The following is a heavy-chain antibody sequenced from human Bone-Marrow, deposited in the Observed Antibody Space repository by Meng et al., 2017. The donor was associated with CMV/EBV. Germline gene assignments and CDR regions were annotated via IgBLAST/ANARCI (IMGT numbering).Heavy chain of an antibody. CDR1: DGTFSSYA. V-gene: IGHV1-69*05. CDR3: ARRPIVVVPAALEVDYYYYGMDV. J-gene: IGHJ6*02. D-gene: IGHD2-2*01. CDR2: IIPIFGTA. Sequence: SVQVSCKACDGTFSSYAISWVRQAPGQGLAWMGGIIPIFGTANYAQKFQGRVTITTYESTSTAYMELSGLRSEDTAVYYCARRPIVVVPAALEVDYYYYGMDVWGQGTTVTVSS.